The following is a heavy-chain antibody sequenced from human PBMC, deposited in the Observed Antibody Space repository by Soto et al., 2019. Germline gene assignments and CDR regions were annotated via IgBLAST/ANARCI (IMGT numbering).Heavy chain of an antibody. D-gene: IGHD2-15*01. V-gene: IGHV3-48*02. CDR3: APVSYGGNIGH. Sequence: PGGSLRLSCAAAGFTFSSYSMNWVRQAPGKGLEWVSHISGSSTIYYADSVKGRFTVSRDNSKSSLYLQMNRLRDEDTDVYYCAPVSYGGNIGHWGQGTLVTVSS. CDR2: ISGSSTI. CDR1: GFTFSSYS. J-gene: IGHJ4*02.